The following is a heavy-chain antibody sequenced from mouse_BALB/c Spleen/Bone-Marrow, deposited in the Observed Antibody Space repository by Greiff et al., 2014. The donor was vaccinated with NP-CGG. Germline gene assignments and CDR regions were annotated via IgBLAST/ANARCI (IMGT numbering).Heavy chain of an antibody. D-gene: IGHD2-1*01. CDR2: ISSGGSYT. J-gene: IGHJ4*01. CDR3: ARQYGNLGVMDY. V-gene: IGHV5-6*01. Sequence: EVQLQQSGGDLVKPGGSLKLPCAASGFTFSRYGMSWVRQTPDKRLEWVANISSGGSYTYYPDSVKGRFTISRDNAKNTLYLHMSSLKSEDTAMYYCARQYGNLGVMDYWGQGTSVTVSS. CDR1: GFTFSRYG.